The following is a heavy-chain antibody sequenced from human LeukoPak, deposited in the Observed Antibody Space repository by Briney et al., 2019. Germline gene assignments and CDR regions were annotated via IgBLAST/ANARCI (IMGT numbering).Heavy chain of an antibody. Sequence: GGSLRLSCAASGFTFSSYDMHWVRQATGKGLEWVSAIGTAGDTYYADSVKGRFTISRDNSKNTLYLQMNSLRAEDTALYYCAKDPTHVDTAMGDYWGQGTLVTVSS. CDR3: AKDPTHVDTAMGDY. CDR2: IGTAGDT. D-gene: IGHD5-18*01. CDR1: GFTFSSYD. V-gene: IGHV3-13*01. J-gene: IGHJ4*02.